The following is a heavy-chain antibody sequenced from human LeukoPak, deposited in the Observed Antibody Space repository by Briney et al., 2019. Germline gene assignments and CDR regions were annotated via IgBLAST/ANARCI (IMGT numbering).Heavy chain of an antibody. D-gene: IGHD5-18*01. CDR2: IYYSGST. CDR1: GVSISSYY. J-gene: IGHJ4*02. V-gene: IGHV4-59*01. CDR3: ARDTDGTATFDY. Sequence: SETLSLTCTVSGVSISSYYWSWLRQPPGKGLEWIGYIYYSGSTKYNPSLKSRVTISVDTSKNQFSLKLSSVTAADTAVYYCARDTDGTATFDYWGQGTLVTVSS.